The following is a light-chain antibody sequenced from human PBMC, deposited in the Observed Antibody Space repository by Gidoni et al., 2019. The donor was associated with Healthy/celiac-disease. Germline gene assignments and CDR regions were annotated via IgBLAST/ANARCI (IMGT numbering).Light chain of an antibody. CDR3: QQRSNWPPLFT. CDR1: QSVSSY. J-gene: IGKJ3*01. CDR2: DAS. V-gene: IGKV3-11*01. Sequence: EIVLTQSPATLSLSPGERATLSCSASQSVSSYLAWYQQKPGQAPRLLIYDASNRATGIPARFSGSESGTDFTLTISSLEPEDFAVYYCQQRSNWPPLFTFGPGTKVDIK.